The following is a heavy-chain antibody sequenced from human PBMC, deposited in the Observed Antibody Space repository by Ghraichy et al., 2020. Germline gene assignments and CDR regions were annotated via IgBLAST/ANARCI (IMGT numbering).Heavy chain of an antibody. D-gene: IGHD3-22*01. Sequence: GALRLSCAASGFTFSSYAMHWVRQAPGKGLEWVAVISYDGSNKYYADSVKGRFTISRDNSKNTLYLQMNSLRAEDTAVYYCASSYITMIVVVVIGYWGQGTLVTVSS. J-gene: IGHJ4*02. V-gene: IGHV3-30-3*01. CDR2: ISYDGSNK. CDR1: GFTFSSYA. CDR3: ASSYITMIVVVVIGY.